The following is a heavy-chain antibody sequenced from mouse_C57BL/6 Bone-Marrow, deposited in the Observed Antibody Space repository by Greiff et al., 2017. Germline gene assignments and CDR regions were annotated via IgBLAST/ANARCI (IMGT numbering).Heavy chain of an antibody. V-gene: IGHV5-4*01. J-gene: IGHJ1*03. CDR2: ISDGGSYT. D-gene: IGHD1-1*01. CDR1: GFTFSSYA. Sequence: EVQGVESGGGLVRPGGSLKLSCAASGFTFSSYAMSWVRHTPEKRLEWVATISDGGSYTYYPDNVKGRFTISRDNAKNNLYLQMSHLKSEDTAMYYCARDSYYGSSCYWYFDVWGTGTTVTVSS. CDR3: ARDSYYGSSCYWYFDV.